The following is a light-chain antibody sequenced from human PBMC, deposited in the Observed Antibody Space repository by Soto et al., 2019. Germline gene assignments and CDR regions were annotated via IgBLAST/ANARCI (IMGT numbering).Light chain of an antibody. CDR2: DAS. Sequence: EIVLTQSPATLSLSPGERSTLSCGASQSVSSYLAWYQQKPGQAPRLLIYDASNRATGIPARFSGSGSGTDFTLTISSLEPEDSAVYYCQQRSNCPPITFGQGTRLEIK. V-gene: IGKV3-11*01. CDR1: QSVSSY. CDR3: QQRSNCPPIT. J-gene: IGKJ5*01.